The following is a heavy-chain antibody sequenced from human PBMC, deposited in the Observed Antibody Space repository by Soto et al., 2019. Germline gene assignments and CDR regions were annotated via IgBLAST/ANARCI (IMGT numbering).Heavy chain of an antibody. Sequence: GASVKVSCKASGGTFSSYAISWVRQAPGQGLEWMGGIIPIFGTASYAQKFQGRVTITADESTSTAYMELSSLRSEDTAVYYCARESPYLGIAAAGTPNYYYGMDVWGQGTTVTVSS. CDR3: ARESPYLGIAAAGTPNYYYGMDV. D-gene: IGHD6-13*01. CDR2: IIPIFGTA. CDR1: GGTFSSYA. V-gene: IGHV1-69*13. J-gene: IGHJ6*02.